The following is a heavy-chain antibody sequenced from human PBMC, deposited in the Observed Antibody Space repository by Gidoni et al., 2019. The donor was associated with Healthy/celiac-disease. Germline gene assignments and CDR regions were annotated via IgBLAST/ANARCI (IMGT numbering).Heavy chain of an antibody. CDR1: GFTFGDYA. J-gene: IGHJ4*02. V-gene: IGHV3-49*03. D-gene: IGHD6-13*01. CDR3: TRARYIAAVDY. CDR2: IRSKAYGGTT. Sequence: EVQLVESGGGLVQPGRSLRLSCTASGFTFGDYAMSWFRQAPGKGLEWVGFIRSKAYGGTTEYAASVKGRFTISRDDSKSIAYLQMNSLKTEDTAVYYCTRARYIAAVDYWGQGTLVTVSS.